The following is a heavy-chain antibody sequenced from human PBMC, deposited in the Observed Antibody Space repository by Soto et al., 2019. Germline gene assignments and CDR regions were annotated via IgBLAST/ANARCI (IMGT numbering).Heavy chain of an antibody. CDR2: ISYDGSNK. D-gene: IGHD1-1*01. V-gene: IGHV3-30*18. CDR3: AKDGGLEPPHDAFDI. J-gene: IGHJ3*02. CDR1: GFTFSSYG. Sequence: GGSLRLSCAASGFTFSSYGMHWVRQAPGKGLEWVAVISYDGSNKYYADSVKGRFTISRDNSKNTLYLQMNSLRAEDTAVYYCAKDGGLEPPHDAFDIWGQGTMVTVSS.